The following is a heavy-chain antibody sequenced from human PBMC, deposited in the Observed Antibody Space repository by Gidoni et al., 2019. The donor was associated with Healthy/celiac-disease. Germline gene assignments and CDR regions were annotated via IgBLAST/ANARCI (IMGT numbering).Heavy chain of an antibody. CDR2: IIPIFGTA. Sequence: QVQLVQSGAEVKKPGSSVKVSCKASGGTFSSYAISWVRQAPGQGLEWMGGIIPIFGTANYAQKFQGRVTITADESTSTAYMELSSLRSEDTAVYYCARGRGELMVRGVPDAFDIWGQGTMVTVSS. CDR3: ARGRGELMVRGVPDAFDI. V-gene: IGHV1-69*01. J-gene: IGHJ3*02. D-gene: IGHD3-10*01. CDR1: GGTFSSYA.